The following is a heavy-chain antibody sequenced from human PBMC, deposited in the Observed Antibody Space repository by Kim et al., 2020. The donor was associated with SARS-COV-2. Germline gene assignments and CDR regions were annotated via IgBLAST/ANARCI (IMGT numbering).Heavy chain of an antibody. CDR1: GGSMRGYY. Sequence: SETLSLTCIVSGGSMRGYYWTWIRQPPGKGLEWIGYIYSSGSTDYNPSLKSRVTISVDTSKNQFSLKLSSVTAADTAVYFCARHPTRDARSRAFDIWGQG. CDR3: ARHPTRDARSRAFDI. J-gene: IGHJ3*02. D-gene: IGHD2-2*01. V-gene: IGHV4-59*01. CDR2: IYSSGST.